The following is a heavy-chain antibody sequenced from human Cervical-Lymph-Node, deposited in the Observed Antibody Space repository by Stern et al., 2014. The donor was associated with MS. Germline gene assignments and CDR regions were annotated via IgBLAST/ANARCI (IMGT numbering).Heavy chain of an antibody. CDR2: INPNSGGT. CDR3: ARGRGTAGVGPDYYGMDV. Sequence: QVQLVQSGAEVKKPGASVKVSCKASGYTFTGYYVHWVRQAPGQGLAWMGWINPNSGGTNYSQKFQGWVTMTRDTSITTVYMDLSRLTSDDTAVYYGARGRGTAGVGPDYYGMDVWGQGTTVTVSS. J-gene: IGHJ6*02. V-gene: IGHV1-2*04. CDR1: GYTFTGYY. D-gene: IGHD6-13*01.